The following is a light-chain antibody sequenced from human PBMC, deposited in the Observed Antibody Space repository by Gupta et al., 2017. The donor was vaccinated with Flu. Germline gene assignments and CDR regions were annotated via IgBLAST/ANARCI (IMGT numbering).Light chain of an antibody. CDR3: QVWDSSSDHVA. CDR1: NIGSKS. V-gene: IGLV3-21*02. J-gene: IGLJ2*01. Sequence: GQTARITCGGRNIGSKSVHWYQQKPGQAPVLVVNDDSDRPSGIPERFSGSNSGNTATLTISRVEAGDEADYYCQVWDSSSDHVAFGGGTKLTVL. CDR2: DDS.